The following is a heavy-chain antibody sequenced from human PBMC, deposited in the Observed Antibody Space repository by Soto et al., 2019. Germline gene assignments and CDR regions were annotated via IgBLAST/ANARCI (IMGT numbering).Heavy chain of an antibody. CDR3: ARDLGYYASSGYFDY. V-gene: IGHV3-11*01. CDR1: GFTCSDYY. CDR2: IDSSGSII. Sequence: VGSLSLSCASSGFTCSDYYMSWLRQAPGKGLEWVSYIDSSGSIIYYADSVKGRFTISRDNAKNSLYLQMNSLRAEDTAVYYCARDLGYYASSGYFDYWGQGTLVTVSS. D-gene: IGHD3-22*01. J-gene: IGHJ4*02.